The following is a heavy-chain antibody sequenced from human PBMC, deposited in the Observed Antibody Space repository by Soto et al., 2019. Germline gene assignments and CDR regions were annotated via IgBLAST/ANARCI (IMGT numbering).Heavy chain of an antibody. J-gene: IGHJ6*02. V-gene: IGHV1-46*01. CDR1: GYTFTSYY. Sequence: GASVKVSCKASGYTFTSYYMHWVRQAPGQGLEWMGIINPSGGSTSYAQKFQGRVTMTRDTSTSTVYMELSSLRSEDTAVYYCASGPGGEMATETLGMDVWGQGTTVTVSS. D-gene: IGHD4-4*01. CDR3: ASGPGGEMATETLGMDV. CDR2: INPSGGST.